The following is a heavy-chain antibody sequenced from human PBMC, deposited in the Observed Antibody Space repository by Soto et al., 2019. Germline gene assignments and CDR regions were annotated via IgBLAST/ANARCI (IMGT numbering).Heavy chain of an antibody. CDR3: ARAPDKYYFDS. J-gene: IGHJ4*02. V-gene: IGHV4-34*01. CDR1: GGSFNGYY. Sequence: SETLSLTCAVYGGSFNGYYWTWIRQPPGKGPEWIGDIDHSGSTNYTPSLKSRVTISVDTSKNQFSLKVRSVTAADMAVFYCARAPDKYYFDSWGQGTQVTVSS. CDR2: IDHSGST.